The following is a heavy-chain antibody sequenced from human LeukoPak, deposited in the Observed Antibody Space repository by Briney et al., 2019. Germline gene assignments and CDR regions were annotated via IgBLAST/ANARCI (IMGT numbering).Heavy chain of an antibody. Sequence: NASETLSLTCTVSGGSVSSGSYYWSWIRQPPGKGLEWIGSIYYSGSTYYNPSLKSRVTISVDTSKNQFSLKLSSVTAADTAVYYCALWEYGDYYFDYWGQGALVTVSS. CDR2: IYYSGST. V-gene: IGHV4-39*01. J-gene: IGHJ4*02. D-gene: IGHD4-17*01. CDR3: ALWEYGDYYFDY. CDR1: GGSVSSGSYY.